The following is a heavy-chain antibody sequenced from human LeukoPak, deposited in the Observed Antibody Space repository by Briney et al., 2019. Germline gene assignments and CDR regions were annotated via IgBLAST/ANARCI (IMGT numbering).Heavy chain of an antibody. Sequence: SETLSLTCAVYGGSFSGYYWSWIRQPPGKGLEWIGEINHSGSTNYNPSLKSRVTISVDTSKNQFSLKLSSVIAADTAVYYCARVRGAVYYYGSGSYNYFDYWGQGALVTVSS. V-gene: IGHV4-34*01. J-gene: IGHJ4*02. D-gene: IGHD3-10*01. CDR2: INHSGST. CDR3: ARVRGAVYYYGSGSYNYFDY. CDR1: GGSFSGYY.